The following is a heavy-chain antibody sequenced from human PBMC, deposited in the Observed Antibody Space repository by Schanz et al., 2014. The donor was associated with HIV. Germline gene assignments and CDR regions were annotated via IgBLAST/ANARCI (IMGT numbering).Heavy chain of an antibody. Sequence: QVQLVESGGGLVKPGGSLRLSCAASGFTFSDYYMSWIRQAPGEGLEWVAVIWFDGSKKYYADSVKGRFTISRDNSKNTLYLQMNSLRAEDTAVYYCAKAYCSSTICPPPYYYGMDVWGQGTTVIVSS. CDR3: AKAYCSSTICPPPYYYGMDV. V-gene: IGHV3-33*08. D-gene: IGHD2-2*01. J-gene: IGHJ6*02. CDR2: IWFDGSKK. CDR1: GFTFSDYY.